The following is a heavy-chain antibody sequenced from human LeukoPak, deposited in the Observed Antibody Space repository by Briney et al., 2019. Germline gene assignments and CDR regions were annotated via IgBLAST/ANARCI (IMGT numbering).Heavy chain of an antibody. J-gene: IGHJ6*02. CDR1: GYTFTGYY. V-gene: IGHV1-18*04. Sequence: GASVKVSCKASGYTFTGYYMHWVRQAPGQGLEWMGWISAYNGNTNYAQKLQGRVTMTTDTSTSTAYMELRSLRSDDTAVYYCARDKLGYCSSTSCYKLGYYYYGMDVWGQGTTVTVSS. D-gene: IGHD2-2*02. CDR2: ISAYNGNT. CDR3: ARDKLGYCSSTSCYKLGYYYYGMDV.